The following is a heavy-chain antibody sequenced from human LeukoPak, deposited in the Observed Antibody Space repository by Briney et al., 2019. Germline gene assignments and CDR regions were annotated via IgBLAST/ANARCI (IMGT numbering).Heavy chain of an antibody. J-gene: IGHJ4*02. CDR2: IKQDGSEK. CDR1: GFTFSSYW. D-gene: IGHD6-6*01. V-gene: IGHV3-7*01. CDR3: AGAGSNVVAARPAGPDY. Sequence: GGSLRLSCAASGFTFSSYWMSWVRQAPGKGLEWVANIKQDGSEKYYVDSVKGRFTISRDNAKNSLYLQMNSLRAEDTAVYYCAGAGSNVVAARPAGPDYWGQGTLVTVSS.